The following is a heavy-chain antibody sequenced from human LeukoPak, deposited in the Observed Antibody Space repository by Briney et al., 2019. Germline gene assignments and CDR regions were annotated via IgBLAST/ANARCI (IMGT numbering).Heavy chain of an antibody. Sequence: GESLKISCKGSGYSFTSYWIGWERQMPGKGLEWMGIIYPGDSDTRYSPSFQGQVTISADKSISTAYLQWSSLKASDTAMYYCARVGYYGSGSYSPTDYWGQGTLVTVSS. D-gene: IGHD3-10*01. CDR1: GYSFTSYW. V-gene: IGHV5-51*01. CDR3: ARVGYYGSGSYSPTDY. CDR2: IYPGDSDT. J-gene: IGHJ4*02.